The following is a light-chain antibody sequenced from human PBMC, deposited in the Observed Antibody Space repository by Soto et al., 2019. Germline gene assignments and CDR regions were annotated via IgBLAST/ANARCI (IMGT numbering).Light chain of an antibody. V-gene: IGLV2-23*02. Sequence: QSVLTQPASVSGSPGQSITISCTRTSSDVGSYNLVSWYQQHPGKAPKVMIYEVSKRPSGVSNRFSGSKSGNTASLTISGLQAEDEADSYCFSYGCSHVFGTVTKVPDL. CDR2: EVS. CDR1: SSDVGSYNL. CDR3: FSYGCSHV. J-gene: IGLJ1*01.